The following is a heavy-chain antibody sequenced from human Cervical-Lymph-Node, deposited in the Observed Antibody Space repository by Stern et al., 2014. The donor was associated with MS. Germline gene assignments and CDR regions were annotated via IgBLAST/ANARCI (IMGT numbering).Heavy chain of an antibody. CDR1: GCSISSSGYY. V-gene: IGHV4-61*02. CDR3: ATTRWDLFTWNWFDP. D-gene: IGHD1-26*01. CDR2: IHDSGST. Sequence: VHLVESGPGLVKPSQTLSLTCTVSGCSISSSGYYWSWIRQPADKGLEWIGRIHDSGSTYYNPSLKRRVTISMDKATTQFSLKRPSLPAADTAVYYCATTRWDLFTWNWFDPWGQGTLVTVSS. J-gene: IGHJ5*02.